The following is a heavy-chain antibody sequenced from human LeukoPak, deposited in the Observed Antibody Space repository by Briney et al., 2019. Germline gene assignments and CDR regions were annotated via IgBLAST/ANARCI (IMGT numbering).Heavy chain of an antibody. CDR1: GFTFSSYT. Sequence: GGSLRLSCAASGFTFSSYTMSWVRQAPGKGLEWAAFISYDGSKKYYADSVKGRFTISRDNSKNTLYLQMTTLGAEDTAVYYCAKDHGGSFDYWGQGTLVTVSS. V-gene: IGHV3-30*18. D-gene: IGHD4-23*01. CDR2: ISYDGSKK. CDR3: AKDHGGSFDY. J-gene: IGHJ4*02.